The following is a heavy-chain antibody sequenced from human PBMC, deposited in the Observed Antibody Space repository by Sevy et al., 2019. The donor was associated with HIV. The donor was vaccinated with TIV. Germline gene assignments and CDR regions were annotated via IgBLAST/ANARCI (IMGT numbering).Heavy chain of an antibody. CDR2: ITSSGSYI. V-gene: IGHV3-21*01. Sequence: GGSLRLSCAASGFTFSSYTMNWVRQAPGKGLEWVSSITSSGSYIYYADSVKGRFTMSRDNAKNSLYLQMNSLRAEETAVYNCARRWGYDYSGKGRAFDNWGQGTMVTVSS. D-gene: IGHD4-4*01. J-gene: IGHJ3*02. CDR3: ARRWGYDYSGKGRAFDN. CDR1: GFTFSSYT.